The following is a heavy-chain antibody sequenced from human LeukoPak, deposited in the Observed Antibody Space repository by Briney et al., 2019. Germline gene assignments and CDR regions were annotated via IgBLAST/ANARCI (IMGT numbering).Heavy chain of an antibody. D-gene: IGHD3-10*01. CDR1: GFTSGNHW. V-gene: IGHV3-7*03. Sequence: PGGSPRLSCAASGFTSGNHWMSWVRQAPGKGVKWVANINQDGSEKYYVDSVKGRFTISRDNAKNSLYLQMNSLRAEDTAVYYCGRAYGAGSCDYWGQGTLVTVSS. J-gene: IGHJ4*02. CDR2: INQDGSEK. CDR3: GRAYGAGSCDY.